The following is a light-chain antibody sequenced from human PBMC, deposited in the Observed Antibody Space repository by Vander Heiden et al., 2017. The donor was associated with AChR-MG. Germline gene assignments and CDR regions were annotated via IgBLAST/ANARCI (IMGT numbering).Light chain of an antibody. CDR2: SKK. CDR3: AAWDDSLSGRV. V-gene: IGLV1-47*02. Sequence: QSLLTQPPSASGTPGQRVTIPCSGSSSNHGSYYVYWYQQLPATAPNLLINSKKHLPSGVPDRCSGSKSGTSASLVISWLRSEEEADYYCAAWDDSLSGRVFGGGTKLTVL. CDR1: SSNHGSYY. J-gene: IGLJ3*02.